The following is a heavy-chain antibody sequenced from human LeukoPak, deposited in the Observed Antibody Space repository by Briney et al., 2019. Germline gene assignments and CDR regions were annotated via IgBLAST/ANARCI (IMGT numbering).Heavy chain of an antibody. CDR2: ISGSGGST. CDR1: GFTVSSNY. J-gene: IGHJ5*02. CDR3: AKDGGLTYSRTRFDP. Sequence: GGSLRLSCAASGFTVSSNYMSWVRQAPGKGLEWVSAISGSGGSTYYADSVKGRFTISRDNSKNTLYLQMNSLRAEDTAVYYCAKDGGLTYSRTRFDPWGQGTLVTVSS. D-gene: IGHD6-13*01. V-gene: IGHV3-23*01.